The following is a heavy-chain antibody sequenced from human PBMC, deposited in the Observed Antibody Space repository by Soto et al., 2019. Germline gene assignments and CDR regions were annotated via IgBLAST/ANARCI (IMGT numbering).Heavy chain of an antibody. V-gene: IGHV4-28*01. CDR3: ARKNGVLDAFDI. D-gene: IGHD4-17*01. J-gene: IGHJ3*02. CDR2: IYYSGST. Sequence: QVQLQESGPGLVKPSDTLSHTCAVSGYSISSSNWWGWIRQPPGKGLEWIGYIYYSGSTYYNPSLKSRGTMSGDTSKNQFSLKLSSVPAVDTAVYYCARKNGVLDAFDIWGQGTMVTVSS. CDR1: GYSISSSNW.